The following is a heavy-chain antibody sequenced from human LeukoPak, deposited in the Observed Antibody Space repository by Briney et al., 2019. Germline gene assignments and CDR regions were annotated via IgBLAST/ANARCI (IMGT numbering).Heavy chain of an antibody. V-gene: IGHV3-48*01. CDR1: GFTLSSYS. D-gene: IGHD6-19*01. Sequence: GGSLRLSCATSGFTLSSYSMNWVRQAPGKGLEWVSYISSGSTTIYYADSVKGRFTISRDNAKNSLYLQMNSLRAEDTAVYCCARDVEQWLVRVYYFDYWGQGTLVTVSS. J-gene: IGHJ4*02. CDR2: ISSGSTTI. CDR3: ARDVEQWLVRVYYFDY.